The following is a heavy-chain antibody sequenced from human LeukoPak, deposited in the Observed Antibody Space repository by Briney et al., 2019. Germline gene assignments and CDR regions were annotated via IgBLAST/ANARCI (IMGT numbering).Heavy chain of an antibody. J-gene: IGHJ4*02. D-gene: IGHD3-10*01. CDR3: ARDKKSGESSEIDY. CDR1: GFTFSNYW. Sequence: GGSLRLSCAASGFTFSNYWVHWVRQAPGKGLVWVSRINRGGSTTKYADSVKGRLTVSRDNAKNTLNLQMNSLRAEDTAVYYCARDKKSGESSEIDYWGQGTLVTVSS. V-gene: IGHV3-74*03. CDR2: INRGGSTT.